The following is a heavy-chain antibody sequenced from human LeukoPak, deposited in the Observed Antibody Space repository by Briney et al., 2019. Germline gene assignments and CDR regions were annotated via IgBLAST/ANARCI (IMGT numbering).Heavy chain of an antibody. CDR2: IIGGGGTT. CDR3: AKGKARYDIWEQPLDY. CDR1: GFTFSSDA. V-gene: IGHV3-23*01. J-gene: IGHJ4*02. Sequence: QPGGSLRLPFAASGFTFSSDAMNWVRQAPGKGLEGVSVIIGGGGTTFYSDSVKGRFTISRDNSKNTLYLQMNSLRAEDTAVYYCAKGKARYDIWEQPLDYWCQGTLVTVSS. D-gene: IGHD3-9*01.